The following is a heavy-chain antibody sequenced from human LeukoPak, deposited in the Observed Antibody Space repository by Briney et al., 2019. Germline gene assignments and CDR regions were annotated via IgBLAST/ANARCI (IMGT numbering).Heavy chain of an antibody. J-gene: IGHJ4*02. D-gene: IGHD3-3*01. CDR1: GFTFSSYG. Sequence: PGGSLRLSCAASGFTFSSYGMHWVRQAPGKGLEWVAFIRYDEINKYYADSVKGRFTISRDNSKNTLYLQMNSLRAEDTAVYYCARDREYYDFWSAAPGEKYYFDYWGQGTLVTVSS. V-gene: IGHV3-30*02. CDR3: ARDREYYDFWSAAPGEKYYFDY. CDR2: IRYDEINK.